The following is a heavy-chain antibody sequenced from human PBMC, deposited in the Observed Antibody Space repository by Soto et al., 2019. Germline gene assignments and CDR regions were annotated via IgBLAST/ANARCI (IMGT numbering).Heavy chain of an antibody. CDR1: GYTFTGYY. Sequence: ASVKVSCKASGYTFTGYYMHWVRQAPGQGLEWMGWINPNSGGTSYAQKFQGRVTMTRDTSISTAYMELSRLRSDDTAVYYCARGGSVYGDYELDYWGQGTLVTVSS. V-gene: IGHV1-2*02. J-gene: IGHJ4*02. D-gene: IGHD4-17*01. CDR3: ARGGSVYGDYELDY. CDR2: INPNSGGT.